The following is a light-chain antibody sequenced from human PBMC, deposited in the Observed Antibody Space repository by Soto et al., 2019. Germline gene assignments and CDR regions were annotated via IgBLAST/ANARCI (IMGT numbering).Light chain of an antibody. CDR2: RNN. V-gene: IGLV1-47*01. Sequence: QSVLTQPPSASGTPGQRVTISCSGSSSNSGSNYVYWYQQLPGTAPKLLIYRNNQRSSGVPDRFSGSKSGTSASLAISGLRSEDEADYYCAAWDDSLSANVVFGGGTKLTVL. CDR1: SSNSGSNY. J-gene: IGLJ2*01. CDR3: AAWDDSLSANVV.